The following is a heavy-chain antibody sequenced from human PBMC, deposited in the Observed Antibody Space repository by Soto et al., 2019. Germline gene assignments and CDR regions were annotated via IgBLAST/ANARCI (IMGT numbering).Heavy chain of an antibody. V-gene: IGHV4-4*02. D-gene: IGHD2-2*01. CDR1: GVSISSGNW. Sequence: SETLSLTCDVSGVSISSGNWWSWVRQPPGKGLEWIAEVYNDGSANYHPSLESRATISVDRSKNQFSLKLRSVTAADTAVYYCARQRIEPAQYYFDYWGQGMLVTVSS. J-gene: IGHJ4*02. CDR3: ARQRIEPAQYYFDY. CDR2: VYNDGSA.